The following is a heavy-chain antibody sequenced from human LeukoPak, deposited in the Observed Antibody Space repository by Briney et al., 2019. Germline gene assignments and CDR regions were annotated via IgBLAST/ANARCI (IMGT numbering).Heavy chain of an antibody. D-gene: IGHD5-18*01. CDR2: MNPNSGNT. CDR1: GYTFTSYD. V-gene: IGHV1-8*02. Sequence: GASVKVSCKASGYTFTSYDINWVRQATGQGLEWMGWMNPNSGNTGYAQKFQGRVTMTRNTSISTAYMELSSLRSEDTAVYYCARARLWPQLFGQDYYMDVWGRGTTVTISS. CDR3: ARARLWPQLFGQDYYMDV. J-gene: IGHJ6*03.